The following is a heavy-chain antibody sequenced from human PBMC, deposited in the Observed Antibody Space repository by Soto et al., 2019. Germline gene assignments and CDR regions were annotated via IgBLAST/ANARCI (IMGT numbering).Heavy chain of an antibody. CDR2: IYWDDDK. J-gene: IGHJ3*02. CDR1: GFSLSTSGVG. Sequence: QITLKESGPTLVKPTQTLTLTCTFSGFSLSTSGVGVGWIRQPPGKALEWLALIYWDDDKRYSPSLKSRLTITKDTSKNQVVLTMTNMDTVDTATYYCAHTESPTRAFDIWGQGTMVTVSS. V-gene: IGHV2-5*02. CDR3: AHTESPTRAFDI.